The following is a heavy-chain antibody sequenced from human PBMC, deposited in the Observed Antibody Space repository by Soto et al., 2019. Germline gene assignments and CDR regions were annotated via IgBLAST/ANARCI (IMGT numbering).Heavy chain of an antibody. D-gene: IGHD5-12*01. Sequence: GGSMRLSCAASGFTFSNAWMSWVRQAPGKGLEWVGRIKSKTDGGTTDYAAPVKGRFTISRDDSKNTLYLQMNSLKTEDTAVYYCTTGAEMATNFDYWGQGTLVTVSS. CDR2: IKSKTDGGTT. CDR1: GFTFSNAW. J-gene: IGHJ4*02. V-gene: IGHV3-15*01. CDR3: TTGAEMATNFDY.